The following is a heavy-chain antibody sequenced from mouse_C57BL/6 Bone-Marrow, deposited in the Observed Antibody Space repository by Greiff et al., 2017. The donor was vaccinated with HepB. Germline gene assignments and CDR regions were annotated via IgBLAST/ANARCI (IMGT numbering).Heavy chain of an antibody. CDR2: ISSGSSTI. J-gene: IGHJ1*03. CDR1: GFTFSDYG. CDR3: ARSYYGSSWYFDV. D-gene: IGHD1-1*01. Sequence: EVKLMESGGGLVKPGGSLKLSCAASGFTFSDYGMHWVRQAPEKGLEWVAYISSGSSTIYYADTVKGRFTISRDNAKNTLFLQMTSLRSEDTAMYYCARSYYGSSWYFDVWGTGTTVTVSS. V-gene: IGHV5-17*01.